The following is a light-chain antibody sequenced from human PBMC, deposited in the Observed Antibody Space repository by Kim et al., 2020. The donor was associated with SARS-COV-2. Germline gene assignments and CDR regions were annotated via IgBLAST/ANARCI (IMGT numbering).Light chain of an antibody. CDR3: QQYYSPPYT. Sequence: SASTGDRVTITCRASQGISSYLAGYQQKPGKAPKLLIYAASTLQSGVPSRFSGSGSGTDFTLTISCLQSEDFATYYCQQYYSPPYTFGQGTKLEI. V-gene: IGKV1-8*01. J-gene: IGKJ2*01. CDR2: AAS. CDR1: QGISSY.